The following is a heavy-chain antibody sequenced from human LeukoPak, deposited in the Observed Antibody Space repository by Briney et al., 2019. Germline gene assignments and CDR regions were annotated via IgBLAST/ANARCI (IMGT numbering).Heavy chain of an antibody. D-gene: IGHD2/OR15-2a*01. J-gene: IGHJ4*02. Sequence: SETLSLTCTVSGGSISSYYWSWVRQPPGKGLEWIGYIYYSGSTNYIPSLKSRVTISVDTSKNQFSLKLSSVTAADTAVYYCARHSLSVFDYWGQGTLVTVSS. CDR3: ARHSLSVFDY. V-gene: IGHV4-59*01. CDR1: GGSISSYY. CDR2: IYYSGST.